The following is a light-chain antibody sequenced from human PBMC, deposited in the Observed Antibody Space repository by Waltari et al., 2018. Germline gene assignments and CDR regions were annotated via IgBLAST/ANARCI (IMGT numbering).Light chain of an antibody. CDR3: QHYVRLPVA. CDR2: GAS. V-gene: IGKV3-20*01. CDR1: ESVRTA. J-gene: IGKJ1*01. Sequence: EIVLTQSPSTLSLSPGERATLSCRASESVRTALAWYQQKPGQAPRLLIFGASNRAIGIPDRFSGGGSGTDFSLTISRLEPEDFAVYFCQHYVRLPVAFGKGTKVDVK.